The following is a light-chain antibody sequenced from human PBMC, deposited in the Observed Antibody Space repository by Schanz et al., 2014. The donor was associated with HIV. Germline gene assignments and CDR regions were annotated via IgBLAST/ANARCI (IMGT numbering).Light chain of an antibody. CDR2: DVS. Sequence: QSALTQPASVSGAPGQSITISCTGTRIDAGGYNYSPRYQQHPGKAPKLMVYDVSYRPSGISKRFSGSKSGSTASLTISGLQAEDEADYYCTSYTSSTWVFGGGTKLTVL. CDR3: TSYTSSTWV. J-gene: IGLJ3*02. V-gene: IGLV2-14*03. CDR1: RIDAGGYNY.